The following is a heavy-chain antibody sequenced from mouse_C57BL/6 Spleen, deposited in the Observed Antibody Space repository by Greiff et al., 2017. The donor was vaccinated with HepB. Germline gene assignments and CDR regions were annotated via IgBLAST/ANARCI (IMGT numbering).Heavy chain of an antibody. CDR1: GYTFTSYG. V-gene: IGHV1-81*01. J-gene: IGHJ4*01. CDR3: ARRGDPSAMDY. Sequence: QVQLKQSGAELARPGASVKLSCKASGYTFTSYGISWVKQRTGQGLEWIGEIYPRSGNTYYNEKFKGKATLTADKSSSTAYMELRSLTSEDSAVYFWARRGDPSAMDYWGQGTSVTVSS. CDR2: IYPRSGNT.